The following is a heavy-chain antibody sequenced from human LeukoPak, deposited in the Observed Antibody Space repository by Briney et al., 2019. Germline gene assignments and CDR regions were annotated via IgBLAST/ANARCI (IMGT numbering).Heavy chain of an antibody. D-gene: IGHD4/OR15-4a*01. CDR1: GFTVSSNY. CDR2: TDSGGST. J-gene: IGHJ3*02. Sequence: GGSLRLSCAASGFTVSSNYMSWVRQGPGKGLECVSVTDSGGSTYYADSVKGRFTISRDDSKNTVYLQMTCLRAEDTAVYYCARGHYGAGVHQRTLDIWGQGTIVTVSS. V-gene: IGHV3-53*01. CDR3: ARGHYGAGVHQRTLDI.